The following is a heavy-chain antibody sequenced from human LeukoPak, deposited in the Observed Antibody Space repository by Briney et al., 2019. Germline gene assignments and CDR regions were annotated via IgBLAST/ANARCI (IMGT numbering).Heavy chain of an antibody. CDR1: GFTFSSYW. Sequence: GGSLRLSCAASGFTFSSYWIHWVRQVPGRGLVWASRINTDGSSTNYADSVKGRFTISRDNAKNTLNLQMNSLRAEDTAIYYCVRGIRVTAFDYWGQGTLVTVSS. CDR2: INTDGSST. V-gene: IGHV3-74*01. D-gene: IGHD2-21*02. CDR3: VRGIRVTAFDY. J-gene: IGHJ4*02.